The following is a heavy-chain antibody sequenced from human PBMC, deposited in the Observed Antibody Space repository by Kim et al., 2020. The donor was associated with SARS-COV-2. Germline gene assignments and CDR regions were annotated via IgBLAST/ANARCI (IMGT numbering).Heavy chain of an antibody. Sequence: SETLSLTCTVSGGSISSSSYYWGWIRQPPGKGLEWIGSIYYSGSTYYNPSLKSRVTISVDTSKNQFSLKLSSVTAADTAVYYCARRPTLYCSSTSCYQQTFDYWGQGTLVTVSS. CDR2: IYYSGST. V-gene: IGHV4-39*01. CDR3: ARRPTLYCSSTSCYQQTFDY. D-gene: IGHD2-2*01. J-gene: IGHJ4*02. CDR1: GGSISSSSYY.